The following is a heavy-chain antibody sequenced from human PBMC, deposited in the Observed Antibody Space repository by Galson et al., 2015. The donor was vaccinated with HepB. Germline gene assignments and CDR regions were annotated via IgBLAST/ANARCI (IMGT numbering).Heavy chain of an antibody. D-gene: IGHD5-24*01. V-gene: IGHV2-70*04. J-gene: IGHJ3*02. CDR2: IDWDDDK. Sequence: PALVKPTQTLTLTCTFSGFSLSTSGMRVSWIRQPPGKALEWLARIDWDDDKFYSTSLKTRLTISKDTSKNQVVLTMTNMDPVDTATYYCARIGGGYNYAFDIWGQGTMVTVSS. CDR1: GFSLSTSGMR. CDR3: ARIGGGYNYAFDI.